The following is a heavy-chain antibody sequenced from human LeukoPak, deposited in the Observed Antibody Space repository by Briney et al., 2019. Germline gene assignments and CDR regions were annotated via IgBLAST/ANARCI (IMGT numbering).Heavy chain of an antibody. V-gene: IGHV1-69*01. J-gene: IGHJ6*02. CDR2: IIPIFGTA. CDR3: ASPTPGTTVSKNYYYGMDV. CDR1: GGAVSRYA. D-gene: IGHD4-17*01. Sequence: RAAGGAVSRYAISWVRQAPGQGLEWMGGIIPIFGTANYAQKFQGRVTITADESTSTAYMELSSLRSEDTAVYYCASPTPGTTVSKNYYYGMDVWGQGTTVTVSS.